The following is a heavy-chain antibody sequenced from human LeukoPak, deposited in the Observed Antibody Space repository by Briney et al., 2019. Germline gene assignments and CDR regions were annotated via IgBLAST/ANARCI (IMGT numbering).Heavy chain of an antibody. CDR1: GYTFTSYD. Sequence: ASVKVSCKASGYTFTSYDINWVRQATGQGLEWMGWMNPNIINTGYAQKFQGRVTMTRNTPISTAYIELSSLRSEDTAVYYCARGTVGVTNFDYWGQGTLVTVSS. V-gene: IGHV1-8*01. CDR3: ARGTVGVTNFDY. CDR2: MNPNIINT. D-gene: IGHD1-26*01. J-gene: IGHJ4*02.